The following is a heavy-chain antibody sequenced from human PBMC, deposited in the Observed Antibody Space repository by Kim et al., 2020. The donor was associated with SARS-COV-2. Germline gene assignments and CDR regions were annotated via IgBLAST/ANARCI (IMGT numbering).Heavy chain of an antibody. V-gene: IGHV3-33*01. D-gene: IGHD3-16*01. CDR2: GSKK. CDR3: ARDRGGLDY. Sequence: GSKKYHADSVEGPFTSSRENCKNTLYLQMNSLGAEDTAVYYCARDRGGLDYWGQGTLVTVSS. J-gene: IGHJ4*02.